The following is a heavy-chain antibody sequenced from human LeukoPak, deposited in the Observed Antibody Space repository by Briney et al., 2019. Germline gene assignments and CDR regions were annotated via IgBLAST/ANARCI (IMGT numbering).Heavy chain of an antibody. CDR3: ARADDGSYEYYFDY. J-gene: IGHJ4*02. V-gene: IGHV3-7*01. CDR2: IKQDGSEK. D-gene: IGHD1-26*01. Sequence: GGSLRLSCAASGFTFSSYWVSWVRQAPGKGREWVANIKQDGSEKYYVDSVKGRFTISRDNAKNSLYLQMNSLRAEDTAVYYCARADDGSYEYYFDYWGQGTLVTVSS. CDR1: GFTFSSYW.